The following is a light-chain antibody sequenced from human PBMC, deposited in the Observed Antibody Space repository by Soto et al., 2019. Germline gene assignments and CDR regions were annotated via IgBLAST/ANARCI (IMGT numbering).Light chain of an antibody. Sequence: QSALTQPASVSGSPGQSIAISCTGTSSDVGGYDYVSWYQQQPDKAPKLMIYEITKRPSGVSNRFSGSKSGNTASLTISGLQADDEAHYYCSSHTGGSTRVFGTGTKVTVL. CDR1: SSDVGGYDY. CDR2: EIT. V-gene: IGLV2-14*01. J-gene: IGLJ1*01. CDR3: SSHTGGSTRV.